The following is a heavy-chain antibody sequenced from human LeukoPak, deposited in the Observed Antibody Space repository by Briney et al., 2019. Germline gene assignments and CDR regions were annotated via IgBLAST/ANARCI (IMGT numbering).Heavy chain of an antibody. V-gene: IGHV5-51*01. CDR2: IYPGDSDT. J-gene: IGHJ4*02. CDR3: ARAVYSNLPFDY. D-gene: IGHD4-11*01. CDR1: GYSFTSYW. Sequence: GASLQISCKGPGYSFTSYWLGWVRQMPGKGLEWMGIIYPGDSDTRYSPSFQGQVTISADKSISTAYLQWSSLKASDTAMYYCARAVYSNLPFDYWGQGTLVTVSS.